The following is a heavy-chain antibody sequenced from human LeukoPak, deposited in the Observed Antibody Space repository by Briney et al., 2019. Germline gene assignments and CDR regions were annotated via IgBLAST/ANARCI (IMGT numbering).Heavy chain of an antibody. CDR2: IRSKANSYAT. J-gene: IGHJ4*02. V-gene: IGHV3-73*01. CDR1: GFTFSNTW. Sequence: GGSLRLSCAASGFTFSNTWMNWVRQAPGRGLEWVGRIRSKANSYATAYAASVKGRFTISRDDSKNTAYLQMNSLKTEDTAVYYCTRGDSSSWLGWGQGTLVTVSS. CDR3: TRGDSSSWLG. D-gene: IGHD6-13*01.